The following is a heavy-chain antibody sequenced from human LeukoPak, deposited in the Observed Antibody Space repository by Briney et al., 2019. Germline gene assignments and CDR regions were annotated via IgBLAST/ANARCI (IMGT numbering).Heavy chain of an antibody. CDR2: ISGSGGNT. D-gene: IGHD4-17*01. J-gene: IGHJ4*02. V-gene: IGHV3-23*01. CDR3: ANGNNGDYVRLDY. Sequence: PGGSLRLSCAASGFTFSNYAMTWVRQAPGKGLECVSVISGSGGNTYYADSVKGRFTISRDNSKNTLYLQMNSLRAEDTAVYYCANGNNGDYVRLDYWGQGTLVTVSS. CDR1: GFTFSNYA.